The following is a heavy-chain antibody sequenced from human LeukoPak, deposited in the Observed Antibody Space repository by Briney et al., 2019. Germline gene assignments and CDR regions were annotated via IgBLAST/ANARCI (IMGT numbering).Heavy chain of an antibody. V-gene: IGHV1-18*01. CDR1: GYTFTSYD. CDR2: ISAYNGNT. D-gene: IGHD5-18*01. CDR3: ARVWLWSYGMDV. Sequence: ASVKVSCNASGYTFTSYDINWVRQATGQGLEWMGWISAYNGNTNYAQKLQGRVTMTTDTSTSTAYMELRSLRSDDTAVYYCARVWLWSYGMDVWGQGTTVTVSS. J-gene: IGHJ6*02.